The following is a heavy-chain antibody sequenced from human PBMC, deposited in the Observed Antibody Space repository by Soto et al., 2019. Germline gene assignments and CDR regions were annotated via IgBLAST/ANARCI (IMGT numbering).Heavy chain of an antibody. J-gene: IGHJ6*02. V-gene: IGHV4-59*08. Sequence: SETLSLTCTFSGGSISSYYWSWIRQPPGKGLEWIGYIYYSGSTNYNPSLKSRVTISVDTSKNQFSLKLSSVTAADTAVYYCARRGLKFHYYGMDVWGQGTTVTVSS. D-gene: IGHD2-21*01. CDR2: IYYSGST. CDR3: ARRGLKFHYYGMDV. CDR1: GGSISSYY.